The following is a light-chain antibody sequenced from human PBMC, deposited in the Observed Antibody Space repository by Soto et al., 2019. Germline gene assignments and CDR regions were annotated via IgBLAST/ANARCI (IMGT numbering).Light chain of an antibody. CDR1: QSVSSSY. Sequence: IMFPHYPATLSLSPGERDTIYCMASQSVSSSYLAWYQQKPGQAPRLLIYGASSRATGIPDRFSGSGSGTDFTLTISRLEPEDFAVYYCQQYGSSPETFGHGTKVEI. V-gene: IGKV3-20*01. CDR3: QQYGSSPET. CDR2: GAS. J-gene: IGKJ1*01.